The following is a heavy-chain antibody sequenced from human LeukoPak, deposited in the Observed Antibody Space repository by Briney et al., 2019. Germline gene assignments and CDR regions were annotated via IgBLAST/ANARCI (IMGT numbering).Heavy chain of an antibody. D-gene: IGHD1-14*01. J-gene: IGHJ6*03. V-gene: IGHV4-61*02. CDR3: ARENHYYYYYMDV. CDR1: GGSISSGSYY. CDR2: IYTSGST. Sequence: PSQTLSLTCTVSGGSISSGSYYWSWIRQPAGKGLEWIGRIYTSGSTNYNPSLKSRVTISVDTSKNQFSLKLSSVTAADTAVYYCARENHYYYYYMDVWGKGITVTVSS.